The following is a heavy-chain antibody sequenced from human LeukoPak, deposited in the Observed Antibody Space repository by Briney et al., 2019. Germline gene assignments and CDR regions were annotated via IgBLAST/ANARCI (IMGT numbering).Heavy chain of an antibody. J-gene: IGHJ6*02. CDR1: GGSFSGYY. Sequence: PSETLSLTCAVYGGSFSGYYWSWIRQPPRKGLEWIGEINHSGSTNYNPSLKSRVTISVDTSKNQFSLKLSSVTAADTAVYYCARGRQQLTRYYYYYYGMDVWGQGTTVTVSS. D-gene: IGHD6-13*01. CDR2: INHSGST. V-gene: IGHV4-34*01. CDR3: ARGRQQLTRYYYYYYGMDV.